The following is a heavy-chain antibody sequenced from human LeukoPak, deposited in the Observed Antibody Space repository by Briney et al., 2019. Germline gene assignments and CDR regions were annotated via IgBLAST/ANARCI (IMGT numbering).Heavy chain of an antibody. CDR1: GGSISSGSYY. V-gene: IGHV4-61*02. CDR3: ASTLVPAARHNWFDP. D-gene: IGHD2-2*01. J-gene: IGHJ5*02. Sequence: SQTLSLTCTVSGGSISSGSYYWSWIRQPAGKGLEWIGRIYTSGSTNYNPSLKSRVTISVGTSKNQFSLKLSSVTAADTAVYYCASTLVPAARHNWFDPWGQGTLVTVSS. CDR2: IYTSGST.